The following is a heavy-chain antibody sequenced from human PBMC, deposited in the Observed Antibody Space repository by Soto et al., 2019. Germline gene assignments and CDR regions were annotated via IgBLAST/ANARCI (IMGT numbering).Heavy chain of an antibody. Sequence: QVQLVQSGAEVKKPGSSVKVSCKASGGTFSSYAISWVRQAPGQGLEWMGGIIPISGTANYAQKFQGRVTITAAESTSTADMELSSLRSEDTAVYYCARSQGSSTSLEIYYYYYYGMDVWGQGTTVTVSS. V-gene: IGHV1-69*01. J-gene: IGHJ6*02. CDR3: ARSQGSSTSLEIYYYYYYGMDV. CDR2: IIPISGTA. D-gene: IGHD2-2*01. CDR1: GGTFSSYA.